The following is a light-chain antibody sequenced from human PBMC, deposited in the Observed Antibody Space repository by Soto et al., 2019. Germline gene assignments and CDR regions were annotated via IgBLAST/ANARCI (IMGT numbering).Light chain of an antibody. CDR3: TAWDNSLDVYV. V-gene: IGLV1-47*01. J-gene: IGLJ1*01. CDR1: TSNIAINY. CDR2: RNS. Sequence: SVLTQPSSAPGAPGQRLTISCSGGTSNIAINYVDWFKLLPGPATKFLIPRNSQRPSGVPDRFSGSKSGPAASLAISGLRSEDEADYYCTAWDNSLDVYVFGTGTKVTVL.